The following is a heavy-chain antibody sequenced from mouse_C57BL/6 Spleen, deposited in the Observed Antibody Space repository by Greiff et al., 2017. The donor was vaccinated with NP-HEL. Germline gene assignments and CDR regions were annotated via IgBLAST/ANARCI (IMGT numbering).Heavy chain of an antibody. CDR3: ARGEQLRWFAY. V-gene: IGHV5-9*01. CDR1: GFTFSSYT. D-gene: IGHD3-2*02. J-gene: IGHJ3*01. CDR2: ISGGGGNT. Sequence: EVMLVESGGDLVKPGGSLKLSCAASGFTFSSYTMSWVRQTPEKRLEWVATISGGGGNTYYPDSVKGRSTLSRDNAKNTLYLQMSSLRSEDTALYYCARGEQLRWFAYWGQGTLVTVSA.